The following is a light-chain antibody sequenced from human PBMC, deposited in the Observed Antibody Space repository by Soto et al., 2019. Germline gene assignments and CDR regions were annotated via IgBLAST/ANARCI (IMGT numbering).Light chain of an antibody. CDR3: QQSHSSTYT. J-gene: IGKJ2*01. V-gene: IGKV1-39*01. CDR2: GAS. CDR1: QNIATY. Sequence: DIQMTQSPPSLSASVGDRVTITCRASQNIATYLNWYQHKPGKAPKLLIYGASKLQSEVPSRFSGSGSGTDFTLTISSLQPEDFATYYCQQSHSSTYTFGQGTNLEI.